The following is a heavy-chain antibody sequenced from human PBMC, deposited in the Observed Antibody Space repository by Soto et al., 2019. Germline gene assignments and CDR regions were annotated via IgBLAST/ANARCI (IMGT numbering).Heavy chain of an antibody. CDR2: IIPILGIA. D-gene: IGHD2-2*01. J-gene: IGHJ4*02. CDR1: GGTFSSYT. V-gene: IGHV1-69*04. Sequence: SVKVSCKASGGTFSSYTISWVRQAPGQGLEWMGRIIPILGIANYAQKFQGRVTITADKSTSTAYMELRSLRSDDTPVYYCARDPCSSTSCHDYWGEATLVSVSS. CDR3: ARDPCSSTSCHDY.